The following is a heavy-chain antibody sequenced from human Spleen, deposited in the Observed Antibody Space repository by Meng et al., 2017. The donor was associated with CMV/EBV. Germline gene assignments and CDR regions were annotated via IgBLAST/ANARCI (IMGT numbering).Heavy chain of an antibody. J-gene: IGHJ6*02. CDR3: ARELISYDSSGYSAFYYYYGMDV. CDR2: IIPILGTP. D-gene: IGHD3-22*01. V-gene: IGHV1-69*05. CDR1: GVSFSNFA. Sequence: SVKVSCKASGVSFSNFAITWVRQAPGQGLEWMGGIIPILGTPHYAQKLQDRVTMTRDTSISTAYMELSRLRSDDTAVYYCARELISYDSSGYSAFYYYYGMDVWGQGTTVTVSS.